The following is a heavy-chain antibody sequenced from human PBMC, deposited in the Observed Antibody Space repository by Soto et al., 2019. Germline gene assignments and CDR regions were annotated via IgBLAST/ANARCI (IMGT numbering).Heavy chain of an antibody. D-gene: IGHD6-19*01. V-gene: IGHV1-18*01. CDR2: ISAYNGNT. Sequence: QVQLVQSGAEVKKPGASVKVSCKASGYTFTRYGISWVRQAPGQGLEWMGWISAYNGNTNYAQKLQGRDTMITVTSTISAYMELRSLRSDDTAVDYCARVSGYSIGLLDPWVQGTLVTVSS. CDR3: ARVSGYSIGLLDP. J-gene: IGHJ5*02. CDR1: GYTFTRYG.